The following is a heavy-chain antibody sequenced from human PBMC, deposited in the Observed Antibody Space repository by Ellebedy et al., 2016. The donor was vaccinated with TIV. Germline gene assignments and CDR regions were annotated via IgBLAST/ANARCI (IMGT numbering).Heavy chain of an antibody. CDR1: GFTFSNSW. J-gene: IGHJ4*02. V-gene: IGHV3-74*01. CDR2: IYNDGSST. D-gene: IGHD3-16*01. Sequence: PGGSLRLSCVASGFTFSNSWMSWVRQAPGKGLVWVSRIYNDGSSTSYADSVEGRFTISRDNPKNTVYLQMNSLRVEDTAVYYCVRDGTYDYGDYWGQGTVVTVSS. CDR3: VRDGTYDYGDY.